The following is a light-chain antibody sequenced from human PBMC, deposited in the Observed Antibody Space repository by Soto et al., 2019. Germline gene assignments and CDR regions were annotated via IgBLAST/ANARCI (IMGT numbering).Light chain of an antibody. J-gene: IGKJ2*01. CDR1: QSISSW. V-gene: IGKV1-5*03. CDR2: KAS. CDR3: QQYNSYPYT. Sequence: DIQMTQSPSTLSASVGDRVTITCRASQSISSWLAWYQQKPGKAPKLLIYKASSLESGVPSRFSGSGSGTEFTLTSRSLQPDDFATYYCQQYNSYPYTFGQGTKREIK.